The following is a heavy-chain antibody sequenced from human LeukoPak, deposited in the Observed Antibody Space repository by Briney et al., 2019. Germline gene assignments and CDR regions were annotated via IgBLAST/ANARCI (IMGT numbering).Heavy chain of an antibody. D-gene: IGHD3-22*01. CDR1: GGTFSSCA. Sequence: GASVKVSCKASGGTFSSCAISWVRQAPGQGLEWMGGIIPIFGTANYAQKFQGRVTITADESTSTAYMELSSLRSEDTAVYYCARDVGPYYYDSSGYYFDYWGQGTLVTVSS. V-gene: IGHV1-69*01. CDR2: IIPIFGTA. CDR3: ARDVGPYYYDSSGYYFDY. J-gene: IGHJ4*02.